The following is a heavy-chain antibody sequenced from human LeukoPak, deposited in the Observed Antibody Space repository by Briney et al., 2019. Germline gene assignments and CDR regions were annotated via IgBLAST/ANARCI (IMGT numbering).Heavy chain of an antibody. D-gene: IGHD6-19*01. V-gene: IGHV3-33*01. Sequence: GRSLRLSCAASGFSFSSNGMHWVRQAPGKGVEWVAVIWYDGGSKYYADSVKGRFTISRDNYKNTLYLQMNSLRAEDTAVYYCARGIYRSGWYYFDYWGQGTLVTVSS. CDR1: GFSFSSNG. CDR3: ARGIYRSGWYYFDY. CDR2: IWYDGGSK. J-gene: IGHJ4*02.